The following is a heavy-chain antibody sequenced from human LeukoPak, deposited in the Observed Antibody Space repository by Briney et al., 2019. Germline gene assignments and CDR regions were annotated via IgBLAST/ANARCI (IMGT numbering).Heavy chain of an antibody. CDR3: ARQVRFGEVHDY. J-gene: IGHJ4*02. D-gene: IGHD3-10*01. CDR2: IYHSGST. V-gene: IGHV4-39*01. Sequence: SETLSLTCTVSGGSISSSSYYWGWIRQPPGKGLEWIGSIYHSGSTYYNPSLKSRVTISVDTSKNQFSLKLSSVTAADTAVYYCARQVRFGEVHDYWGQGTLVTVSS. CDR1: GGSISSSSYY.